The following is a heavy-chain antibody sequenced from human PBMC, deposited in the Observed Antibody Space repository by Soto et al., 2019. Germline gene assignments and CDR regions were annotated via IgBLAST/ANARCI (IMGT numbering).Heavy chain of an antibody. V-gene: IGHV3-30*18. D-gene: IGHD5-18*01. CDR2: ISYDGSKK. J-gene: IGHJ5*02. CDR1: GFTFSSYG. Sequence: SLRLSCAASGFTFSSYGMHWVRQAPGKGLEWVAVISYDGSKKDYADSVEGRFTISRDNFKNTLYLQMDSLRGEDTAVYYCAKGGSWIQLWLRDWFDPWGRGTLVTVSS. CDR3: AKGGSWIQLWLRDWFDP.